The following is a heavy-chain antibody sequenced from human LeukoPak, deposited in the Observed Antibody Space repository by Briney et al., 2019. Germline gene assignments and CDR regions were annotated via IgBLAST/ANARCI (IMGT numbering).Heavy chain of an antibody. CDR1: GFTFSTYV. V-gene: IGHV3-30*04. CDR3: AKDVNSLWSYKWREFRWFDP. D-gene: IGHD1-20*01. J-gene: IGHJ5*02. CDR2: ISYDGSNK. Sequence: PGRSLRLSCAASGFTFSTYVMHWVRQAPGKGLEWVAVISYDGSNKYYAESVKGRFTISRDNSKNTLYLQMNSLIAEDTAVYYCAKDVNSLWSYKWREFRWFDPWGQGTLVTVSS.